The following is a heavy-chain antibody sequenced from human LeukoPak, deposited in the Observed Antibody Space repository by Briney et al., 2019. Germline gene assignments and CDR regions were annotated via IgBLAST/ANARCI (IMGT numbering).Heavy chain of an antibody. V-gene: IGHV4-61*02. CDR1: GGSISGTTYY. CDR2: IYTSGST. D-gene: IGHD3-10*01. Sequence: SETLSLTCTVSGGSISGTTYYWSWIRQPAGKGLEWIGRIYTSGSTNYNPSLKSRVTISVDTSKNQFSLKLSSVTAADTAVYYCARVVGGVRYYFDYWGQGTLVTVSS. J-gene: IGHJ4*02. CDR3: ARVVGGVRYYFDY.